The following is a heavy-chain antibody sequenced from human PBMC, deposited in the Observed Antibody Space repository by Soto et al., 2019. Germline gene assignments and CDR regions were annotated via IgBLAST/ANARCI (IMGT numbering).Heavy chain of an antibody. D-gene: IGHD3-10*01. J-gene: IGHJ5*01. Sequence: SETLSLTCTISGGSISSYYWSWIRQPPGKGLEWIGYIYYSGSTVYNPSLKSRVTISVDTSKNQFSLKLRSVTAADTAVYYCASSTRGDWFDSWGQGTLVTV. CDR2: IYYSGST. V-gene: IGHV4-59*01. CDR1: GGSISSYY. CDR3: ASSTRGDWFDS.